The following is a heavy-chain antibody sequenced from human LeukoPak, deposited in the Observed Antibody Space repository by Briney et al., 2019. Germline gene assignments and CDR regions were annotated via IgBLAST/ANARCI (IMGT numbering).Heavy chain of an antibody. CDR1: GYPFSNYA. D-gene: IGHD1-26*01. Sequence: GRSLRLSCAASGYPFSNYAMDWVPQAPGKGLEWVSSISESGDKTDYADSERGRFNISRDNSQNTLYLQMNSLRVEDTALYYCAKQWVDCWGQGTLVTVSS. CDR2: ISESGDKT. CDR3: AKQWVDC. V-gene: IGHV3-23*01. J-gene: IGHJ4*02.